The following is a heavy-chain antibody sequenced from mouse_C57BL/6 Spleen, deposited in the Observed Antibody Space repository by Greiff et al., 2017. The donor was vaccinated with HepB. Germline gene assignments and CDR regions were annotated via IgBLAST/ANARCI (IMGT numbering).Heavy chain of an antibody. CDR3: ARDPGYGYFDY. V-gene: IGHV5-16*01. CDR2: INYDGSST. CDR1: GFTFSDYY. J-gene: IGHJ2*01. Sequence: EVQLVESEGGLVQPGSSMKLSCTASGFTFSDYYMAWVRQVPEKGLEWVANINYDGSSTYYLDSLKSRFIISRDNAKNILYLQMSSLKSEDTATYYCARDPGYGYFDYWGQGTTLTVSS. D-gene: IGHD1-1*02.